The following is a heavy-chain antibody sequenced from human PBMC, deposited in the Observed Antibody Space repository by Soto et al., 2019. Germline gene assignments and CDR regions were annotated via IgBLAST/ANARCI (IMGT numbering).Heavy chain of an antibody. CDR2: IIPIFGTA. J-gene: IGHJ6*02. V-gene: IGHV1-69*13. Sequence: SVKVSCKAAGGTFSSYAISWVRQAPGQGLEWMGGIIPIFGTANYAQKFQGRVTITADESTSTAYMELSSLKSEDTAVYYCARVVGYCSSTSCYTGMNYYYGMDVWGQGTTVTVSS. D-gene: IGHD2-2*02. CDR1: GGTFSSYA. CDR3: ARVVGYCSSTSCYTGMNYYYGMDV.